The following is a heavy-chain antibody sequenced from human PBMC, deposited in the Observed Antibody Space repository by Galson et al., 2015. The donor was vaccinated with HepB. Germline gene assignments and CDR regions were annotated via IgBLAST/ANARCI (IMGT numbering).Heavy chain of an antibody. CDR3: ARVGFMTTHGCDY. J-gene: IGHJ4*02. CDR2: ISSSSSY. D-gene: IGHD4-11*01. CDR1: GFTFSSYN. Sequence: SLRLSCAASGFTFSSYNMNWVRQAPGKGLEWVSSISSSSSYYADSVKGRFTISRDNAKNSLYLQMNSLRAEDTAVYYCARVGFMTTHGCDYWGQGTLVTVSS. V-gene: IGHV3-21*01.